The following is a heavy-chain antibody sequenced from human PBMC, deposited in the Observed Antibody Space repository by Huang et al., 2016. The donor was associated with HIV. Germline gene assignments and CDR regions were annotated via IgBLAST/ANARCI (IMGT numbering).Heavy chain of an antibody. D-gene: IGHD6-25*01. V-gene: IGHV2-5*01. CDR3: AHSTDASAATFYFDF. Sequence: QITLRESGPALVKPTQTLPLTCTFSGFSLTTTGVGVGWIRQPPGQALEWLAFIYSIGDGRYSPSLSSRLTITKDTSKNQVVLTMTNMDSVDTATDYCAHSTDASAATFYFDFWGQGTLVAVSS. J-gene: IGHJ4*02. CDR1: GFSLTTTGVG. CDR2: IYSIGDG.